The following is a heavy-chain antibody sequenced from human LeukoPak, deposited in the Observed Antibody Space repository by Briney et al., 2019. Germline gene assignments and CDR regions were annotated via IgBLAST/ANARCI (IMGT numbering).Heavy chain of an antibody. V-gene: IGHV3-23*01. D-gene: IGHD3-3*01. Sequence: GGSLRLSCAASGFTFSSYAMSWVRQAPGKGLEWVSAISGSGGSTYYADSVKGRFTISRDNSKNTLYLQMNSLRAEDTAVYYCAKIPYDFWSGSQRSYWYFDLWGRGTLVTVSS. CDR2: ISGSGGST. CDR1: GFTFSSYA. CDR3: AKIPYDFWSGSQRSYWYFDL. J-gene: IGHJ2*01.